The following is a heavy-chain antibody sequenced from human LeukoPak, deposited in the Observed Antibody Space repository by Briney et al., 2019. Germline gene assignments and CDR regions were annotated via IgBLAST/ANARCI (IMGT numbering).Heavy chain of an antibody. J-gene: IGHJ6*03. CDR2: ISWNSDNI. CDR1: GFTYHDFA. CDR3: VKSGGYYYMDA. D-gene: IGHD3-16*01. Sequence: GGSLRLSCAASGFTYHDFAMHWVRQAPGKGLEWVAAISWNSDNIDYADSVKGRFTIYRDNDMNSLYLEMASLRVEDTALYYCVKSGGYYYMDAWGKGTQVTVSS. V-gene: IGHV3-9*01.